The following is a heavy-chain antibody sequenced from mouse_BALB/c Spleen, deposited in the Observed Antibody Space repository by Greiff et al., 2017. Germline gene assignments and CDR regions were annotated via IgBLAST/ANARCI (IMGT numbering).Heavy chain of an antibody. V-gene: IGHV1S81*02. Sequence: QVQLQQSGAELVKPGASVKLSCKASGYTFTSYYMYWVKQRPGQGLEWIGEINPSNGGTNFNEKFKSKATLTVDKSSSTAYMQLSSLTSEDSAVYYCKRSRGYYAMDYWGQGTSVTVSS. CDR3: KRSRGYYAMDY. D-gene: IGHD3-3*01. CDR1: GYTFTSYY. CDR2: INPSNGGT. J-gene: IGHJ4*01.